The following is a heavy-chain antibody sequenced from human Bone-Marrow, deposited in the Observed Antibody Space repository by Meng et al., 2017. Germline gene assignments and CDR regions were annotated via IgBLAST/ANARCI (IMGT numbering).Heavy chain of an antibody. V-gene: IGHV1-69*05. J-gene: IGHJ6*02. CDR1: GCTFSSYA. D-gene: IGHD2-2*01. Sequence: SVKVSCKASGCTFSSYAISWVRQAPGQGLEWMGGIIPIFGTANYAQKFQGKVPITTDESTSTAYMELSSLRSEDTAVYYCERHRYSAAVHYYSYGMDVWGQGTTVTVSS. CDR3: ERHRYSAAVHYYSYGMDV. CDR2: IIPIFGTA.